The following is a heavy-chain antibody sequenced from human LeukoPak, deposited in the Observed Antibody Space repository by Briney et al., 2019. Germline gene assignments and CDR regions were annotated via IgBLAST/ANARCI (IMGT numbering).Heavy chain of an antibody. CDR3: ARHRRLQYYYYYMDV. D-gene: IGHD4-11*01. J-gene: IGHJ6*03. CDR2: IYPGDSDT. V-gene: IGHV5-51*01. CDR1: GYSFTSYW. Sequence: GESLKISCKDSGYSFTSYWIGWVRQMPGKGLEWMGIIYPGDSDTRYSPSFQGQVTISADKSISTAYLQWSSLKASDTAMYYCARHRRLQYYYYYMDVWGKGTTVTVSS.